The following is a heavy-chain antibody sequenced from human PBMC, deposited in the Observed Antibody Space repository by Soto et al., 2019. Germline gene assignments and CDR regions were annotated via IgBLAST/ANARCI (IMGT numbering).Heavy chain of an antibody. CDR2: ISGSGGST. CDR1: GFTFSSYA. V-gene: IGHV3-23*01. CDR3: ANNQPFPYCSSTSCYAYYYYGMDV. J-gene: IGHJ6*02. D-gene: IGHD2-2*01. Sequence: GGSLRLSCAASGFTFSSYAMSWVRQAPGKGLEWVSAISGSGGSTYYADSVKGRFTISRDNSKNTLYLQMNSLRAEDTAVYYCANNQPFPYCSSTSCYAYYYYGMDVWGQGTTVTVSS.